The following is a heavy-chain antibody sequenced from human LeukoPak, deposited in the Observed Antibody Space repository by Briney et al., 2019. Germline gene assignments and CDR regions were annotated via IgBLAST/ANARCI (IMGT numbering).Heavy chain of an antibody. CDR3: ARGLRRGDY. Sequence: RRTLRLSCAASGFTFTIYTMNWVRQAPGRGLDWVSSISSTGNNIYYADPVKGRFTISRDNAKVSLYLEMNSLRAEDTAVYYCARGLRRGDYWGQGTLVTVSS. CDR1: GFTFTIYT. D-gene: IGHD4-17*01. V-gene: IGHV3-21*01. J-gene: IGHJ4*02. CDR2: ISSTGNNI.